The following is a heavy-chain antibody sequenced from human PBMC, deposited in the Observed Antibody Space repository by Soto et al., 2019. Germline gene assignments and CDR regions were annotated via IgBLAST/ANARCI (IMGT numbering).Heavy chain of an antibody. CDR3: ARDDNWGQFDP. D-gene: IGHD7-27*01. V-gene: IGHV4-30-2*01. CDR2: IYHSGST. Sequence: LCGGSISSGGYSWSWIRQPPGKGLEWIGYIYHSGSTYYNPSLKSRVTISVDRSKNQFSLKLSSVTAADTAVYYCARDDNWGQFDPWGQGTLVTVSS. CDR1: GGSISSGGYS. J-gene: IGHJ5*02.